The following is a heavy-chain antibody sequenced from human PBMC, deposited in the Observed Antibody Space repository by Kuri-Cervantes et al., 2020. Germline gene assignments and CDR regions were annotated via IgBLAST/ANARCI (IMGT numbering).Heavy chain of an antibody. CDR3: ARDTYSSGWYFSGY. CDR2: ISAYNGNT. D-gene: IGHD6-19*01. CDR1: GYTFTSYY. J-gene: IGHJ4*02. Sequence: ASVKVSCKASGYTFTSYYMHWVRQAPGQGLEWMGWISAYNGNTNYAQKLQGRVTMTTDTSTSTAYMELRSLRSDDTAVYYCARDTYSSGWYFSGYWGQGTLVTVSS. V-gene: IGHV1-18*04.